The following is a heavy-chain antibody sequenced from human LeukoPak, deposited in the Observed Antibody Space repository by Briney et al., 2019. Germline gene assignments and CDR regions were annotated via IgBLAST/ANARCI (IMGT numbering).Heavy chain of an antibody. D-gene: IGHD4-11*01. J-gene: IGHJ4*02. CDR1: GGSFSGYY. V-gene: IGHV4-34*01. CDR3: ARKKGLQYYFDY. Sequence: NPSETLSLTCAVYGGSFSGYYWSWIRQPPGKGVEWIGEINHSGSTNYNPSLKSRVTISVDTSKNQFSLKLSSVTAADTAVYYCARKKGLQYYFDYWGQGTLVTVSS. CDR2: INHSGST.